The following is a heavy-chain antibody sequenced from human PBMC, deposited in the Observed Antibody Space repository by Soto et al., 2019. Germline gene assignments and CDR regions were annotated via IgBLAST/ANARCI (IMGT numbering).Heavy chain of an antibody. J-gene: IGHJ4*02. V-gene: IGHV3-23*01. D-gene: IGHD3-10*01. CDR1: GFTFSSYA. Sequence: EVQLLESGGGLVQPGGSLRLSCAASGFTFSSYAMSWVRQAPGKGLEWVSAISGSGGSTYYADSVKGRFTISRDNSKNTLYLQMNSLRAEDTAVYYCAKEAREYGSGITFFDYWGQGTLVTVSS. CDR2: ISGSGGST. CDR3: AKEAREYGSGITFFDY.